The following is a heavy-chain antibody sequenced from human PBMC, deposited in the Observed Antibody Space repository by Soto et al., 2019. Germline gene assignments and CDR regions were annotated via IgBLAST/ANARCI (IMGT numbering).Heavy chain of an antibody. CDR3: ARGSSIAGLYYGMDV. CDR2: IYYSGST. D-gene: IGHD6-6*01. Sequence: SETLCLTCTVSGGSISSYYWSWIRQPPGKGLEWIGYIYYSGSTNYNPSLKSRVTISLDTSKNQFSLKLSSVTAADTAVYYCARGSSIAGLYYGMDVWGQGTTVTVSS. J-gene: IGHJ6*02. CDR1: GGSISSYY. V-gene: IGHV4-59*12.